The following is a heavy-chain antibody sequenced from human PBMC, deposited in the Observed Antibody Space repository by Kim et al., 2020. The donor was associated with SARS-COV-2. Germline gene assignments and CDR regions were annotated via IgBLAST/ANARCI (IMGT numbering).Heavy chain of an antibody. CDR1: GYTFTGYY. CDR3: ARLGGDTALDAFDI. J-gene: IGHJ3*02. CDR2: INPNSGGT. V-gene: IGHV1-2*04. Sequence: ASVKVSCKASGYTFTGYYMHWVRQAPGQGLEWMGWINPNSGGTNYAQKFQGWVTMTRDTSISTAYMELSRLRSDDTAVYYCARLGGDTALDAFDIWGQGTRVTVSS. D-gene: IGHD5-18*01.